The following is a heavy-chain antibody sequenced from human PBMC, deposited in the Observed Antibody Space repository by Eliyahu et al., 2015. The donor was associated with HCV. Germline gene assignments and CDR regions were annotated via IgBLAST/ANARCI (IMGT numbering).Heavy chain of an antibody. CDR3: ARGRVQNVAASFDY. D-gene: IGHD2-15*01. CDR2: IKQDGSEK. V-gene: IGHV3-7*03. CDR1: GFTFSTSW. Sequence: EVQLVESGGGLVQPGGSLRLSCAASGFTFSTSWMSWVRQAPGKGLEWVANIKQDGSEKYYVDSVKGRFTISRDNAKDSLYLQMNSLRADDTAVYYCARGRVQNVAASFDYWGQGTLVTVSS. J-gene: IGHJ4*02.